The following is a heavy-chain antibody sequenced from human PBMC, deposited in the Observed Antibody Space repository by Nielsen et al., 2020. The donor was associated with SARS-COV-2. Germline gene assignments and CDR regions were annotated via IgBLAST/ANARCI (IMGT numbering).Heavy chain of an antibody. CDR1: GFTFDDYA. CDR2: ISWNSGSI. CDR3: ARAQGSSWYQYYYYYYMDV. Sequence: SLKISCAASGFTFDDYAMHWVRQAPGKGLEWVSGISWNSGSIGYADSVKGRFTISRDNAKNSLYLQMNSLRAEDTAVYYCARAQGSSWYQYYYYYYMDVWGKGTTVTVSS. J-gene: IGHJ6*03. D-gene: IGHD6-13*01. V-gene: IGHV3-9*01.